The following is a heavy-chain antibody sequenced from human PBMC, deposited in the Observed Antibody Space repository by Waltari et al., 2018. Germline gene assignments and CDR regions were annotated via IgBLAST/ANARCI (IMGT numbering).Heavy chain of an antibody. CDR1: GGSFSGYY. D-gene: IGHD3-16*01. V-gene: IGHV4-34*01. CDR2: INHSGST. Sequence: QVQLQQWGAGLLKPSETLSLTCAVYGGSFSGYYWSWIRQPPGTGLEWIGEINHSGSTNYNPSLKSRVTISVDTSKNQFSLKLSSVTAADTAVYYCARVRGLAAGWYYYYYGMDVWGQGTTVTVSS. J-gene: IGHJ6*02. CDR3: ARVRGLAAGWYYYYYGMDV.